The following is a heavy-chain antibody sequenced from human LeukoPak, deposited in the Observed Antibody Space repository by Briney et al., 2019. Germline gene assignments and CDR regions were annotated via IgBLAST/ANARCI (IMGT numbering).Heavy chain of an antibody. CDR3: ARGLTYYYDSSGYPDAFDI. D-gene: IGHD3-22*01. J-gene: IGHJ3*02. Sequence: SQTLSLTCTVSGGSISSSGYYWSWIRQPPGKGLEWIGYIYHSGSTYYNPSLKSRVTISVDRSKNQFSLKLSSVTAADTAVYYCARGLTYYYDSSGYPDAFDIWGQGTMVTVSS. V-gene: IGHV4-30-2*01. CDR2: IYHSGST. CDR1: GGSISSSGYY.